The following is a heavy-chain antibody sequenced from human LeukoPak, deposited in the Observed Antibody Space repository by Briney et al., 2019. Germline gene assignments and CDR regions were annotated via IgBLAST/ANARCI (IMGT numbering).Heavy chain of an antibody. CDR3: STEPRSLLY. D-gene: IGHD4-17*01. CDR1: GFTFSSYN. CDR2: ISSSSNYI. V-gene: IGHV3-21*04. Sequence: GGSLRLSCAASGFTFSSYNMNWVRQAPGKGLEWVSSISSSSNYIYYADSVKGRFTISRDNAKNSLYLQLNSLRSEDTALYYCSTEPRSLLYWGHGTLVTVSS. J-gene: IGHJ4*01.